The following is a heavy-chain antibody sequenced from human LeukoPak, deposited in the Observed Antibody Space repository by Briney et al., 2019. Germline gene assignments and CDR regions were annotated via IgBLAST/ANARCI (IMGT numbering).Heavy chain of an antibody. CDR2: TRNKANSYTT. V-gene: IGHV3-72*01. Sequence: GGSLRLSCAASGFTFSDHYMDWVRQAPGKGLEWVGRTRNKANSYTTEYAASVKGRITISRDDSKNSLYLQMNSLKTEDTAVYYCARVIQGDFWTSSNYYYYMDVWGKGTTVTVSS. J-gene: IGHJ6*03. CDR3: ARVIQGDFWTSSNYYYYMDV. D-gene: IGHD3/OR15-3a*01. CDR1: GFTFSDHY.